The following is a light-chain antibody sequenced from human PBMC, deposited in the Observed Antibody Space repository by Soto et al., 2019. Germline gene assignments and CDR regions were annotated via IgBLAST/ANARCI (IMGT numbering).Light chain of an antibody. Sequence: QSALTQPPSASGSPGQTVTISCTGTSSDVGGYDYVSWYQQHPGEAPKLILFEVNKRPSGVSGRFSGSKSGNTASLTISGLQAEDEADYYCCSFTSSNTHVFGTGTKVTVL. V-gene: IGLV2-8*01. CDR1: SSDVGGYDY. CDR3: CSFTSSNTHV. CDR2: EVN. J-gene: IGLJ1*01.